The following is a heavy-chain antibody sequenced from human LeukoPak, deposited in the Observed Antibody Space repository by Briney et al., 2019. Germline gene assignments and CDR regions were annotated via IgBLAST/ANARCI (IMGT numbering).Heavy chain of an antibody. CDR3: ARGVPSSWSGDEYFQH. D-gene: IGHD6-13*01. J-gene: IGHJ1*01. Sequence: ASVKVSCKASGYTFTSYGISWVRQAPGQGLEWMGWINPNSGDTGFAQKFQGRLTITRDTSINTAYMELNSLRSEDTAVYYCARGVPSSWSGDEYFQHWGQGTLVTVSS. CDR2: INPNSGDT. V-gene: IGHV1-8*03. CDR1: GYTFTSYG.